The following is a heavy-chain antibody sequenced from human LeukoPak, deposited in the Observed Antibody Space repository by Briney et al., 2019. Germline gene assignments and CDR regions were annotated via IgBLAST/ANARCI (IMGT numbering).Heavy chain of an antibody. CDR3: AKDRFFGLVRGVFSH. CDR1: GFTFNTYA. J-gene: IGHJ4*02. CDR2: ININGGRT. D-gene: IGHD3-10*01. V-gene: IGHV3-23*01. Sequence: GGSLRLSCAASGFTFNTYAMTWVRQAPGKGLEWVSSININGGRTYYVDSVKGRFTLFGDDSNNTLYLQMNSLRAEDTAVYYCAKDRFFGLVRGVFSHWGQGALVTVSS.